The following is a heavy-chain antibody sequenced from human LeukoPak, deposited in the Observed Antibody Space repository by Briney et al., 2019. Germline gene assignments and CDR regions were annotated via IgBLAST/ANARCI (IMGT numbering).Heavy chain of an antibody. CDR2: ISAYNGNT. CDR1: GYTFTSYG. V-gene: IGHV1-18*01. D-gene: IGHD6-13*01. Sequence: ASVKVSCKASGYTFTSYGISWVRQAPGQGLEWMGWISAYNGNTNYAQKFQGRVTMTRDTSISTAYMELSRLRSDDTAVYYCARAAAGTSFDYWGQGTLVTVSS. CDR3: ARAAAGTSFDY. J-gene: IGHJ4*02.